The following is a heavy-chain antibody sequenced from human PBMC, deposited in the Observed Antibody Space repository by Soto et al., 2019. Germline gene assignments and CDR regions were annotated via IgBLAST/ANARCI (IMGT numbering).Heavy chain of an antibody. D-gene: IGHD5-18*01. J-gene: IGHJ4*02. V-gene: IGHV4-4*02. CDR1: GVSTSSSDW. CDR3: AGRPEIHPR. Sequence: QVHLQESGPGLVKPSETLSLTCAISGVSTSSSDWWTWVRQPPGEGLEWIGDIHRAGVTNYNSSLNSRLTISLDHSRNQSSLSLTSVTAADAAVYFCAGRPEIHPRWGQGILVPVSS. CDR2: IHRAGVT.